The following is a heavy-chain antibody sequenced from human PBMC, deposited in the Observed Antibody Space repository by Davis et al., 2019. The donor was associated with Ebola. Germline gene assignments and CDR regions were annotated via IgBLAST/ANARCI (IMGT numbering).Heavy chain of an antibody. V-gene: IGHV3-66*02. Sequence: PGGSLRPSFAAPGFTFSSYWMSWVRQAPGKGLEWVSVIYSGGSTYYADSVKGRFTISRDNSKNTLYLQMNSLRAEDTAVYYCASRSYYDSSGHRRAFDIWGQGTMVTVSS. J-gene: IGHJ3*02. CDR2: IYSGGST. D-gene: IGHD3-22*01. CDR1: GFTFSSYW. CDR3: ASRSYYDSSGHRRAFDI.